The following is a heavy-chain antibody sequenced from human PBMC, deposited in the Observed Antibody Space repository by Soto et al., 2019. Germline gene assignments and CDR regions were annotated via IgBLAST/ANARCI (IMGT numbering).Heavy chain of an antibody. CDR1: GDSITSNSYF. V-gene: IGHV4-39*07. CDR3: ATGGYDSNY. Sequence: SXTLSLTCTVSGDSITSNSYFWSWIRQPPGKGLEWIGSIYYSGSTNYNPSLEGRVTMSVETSNQFSLKLTSVTAADTAIYYCATGGYDSNYWDQGTLVTAPQ. J-gene: IGHJ4*02. CDR2: IYYSGST. D-gene: IGHD5-12*01.